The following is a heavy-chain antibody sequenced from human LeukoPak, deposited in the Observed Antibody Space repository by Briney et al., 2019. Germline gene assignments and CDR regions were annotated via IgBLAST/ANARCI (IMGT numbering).Heavy chain of an antibody. Sequence: SQTLSLTCAVFGGSISSGGYSWSWIRQPPGKCLEWIGYIYHSGSTYYNPSLKSRVTISVDRSKNQFSLKLSSVTAADTAVYYCARGSGYGSGSYYNGFDYWGQGTLVTVSS. D-gene: IGHD3-10*01. CDR2: IYHSGST. CDR3: ARGSGYGSGSYYNGFDY. J-gene: IGHJ4*02. CDR1: GGSISSGGYS. V-gene: IGHV4-30-2*01.